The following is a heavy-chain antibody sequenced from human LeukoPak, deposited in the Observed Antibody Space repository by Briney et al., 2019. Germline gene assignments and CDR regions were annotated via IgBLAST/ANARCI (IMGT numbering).Heavy chain of an antibody. CDR3: ATVLGAAAGTHYYYYGMDV. CDR2: FDPEDGET. Sequence: GGSLRLSCAASGLTFSGYDMHWVRQAPGKGLEWMGGFDPEDGETIYAQKFQGRVTMTEDTSTDTAYMELSSLRSEDTAVYYCATVLGAAAGTHYYYYGMDVWGQGTTVTVSS. J-gene: IGHJ6*02. CDR1: GLTFSGYD. V-gene: IGHV1-24*01. D-gene: IGHD6-13*01.